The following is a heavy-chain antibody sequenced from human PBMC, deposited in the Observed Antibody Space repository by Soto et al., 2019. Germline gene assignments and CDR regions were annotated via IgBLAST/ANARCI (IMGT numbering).Heavy chain of an antibody. J-gene: IGHJ6*02. V-gene: IGHV4-38-2*01. CDR3: ARTFDYYGMDV. Sequence: SETLSLTCAVSGYSMTSGYYWGWVRQPSGKGLEWLGSIYHGGSVYYNPSLKSRVTISLDTSKNHFSLDLTSVTAADTAVYYCARTFDYYGMDVRGQGTTVTVSS. D-gene: IGHD3-16*01. CDR1: GYSMTSGYY. CDR2: IYHGGSV.